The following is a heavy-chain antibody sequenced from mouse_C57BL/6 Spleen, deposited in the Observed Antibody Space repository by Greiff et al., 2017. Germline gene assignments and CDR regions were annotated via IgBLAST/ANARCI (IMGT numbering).Heavy chain of an antibody. D-gene: IGHD1-1*01. CDR1: GYTFTSYG. CDR3: ARSEYFGSIDPPFAF. Sequence: QVQLQQSGAELARPGASVKLSCKASGYTFTSYGISWVKQRTGQGLEWIGEIYPRSGNTYYNEKFKGKATLTADKSSSTAYMELRSLPSEDSSVXFCARSEYFGSIDPPFAFWGPGTLVTVSA. V-gene: IGHV1-81*01. CDR2: IYPRSGNT. J-gene: IGHJ3*01.